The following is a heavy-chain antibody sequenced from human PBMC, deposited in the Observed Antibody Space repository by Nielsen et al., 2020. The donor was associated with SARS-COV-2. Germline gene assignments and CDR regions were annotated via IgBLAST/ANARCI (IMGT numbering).Heavy chain of an antibody. J-gene: IGHJ6*02. CDR1: GFSLSNARMG. CDR2: IFSNDEN. Sequence: SGPTLVKPTETLTLTCTVSGFSLSNARMGVSWTRQPPGKALEWLAHIFSNDENSYSTSLKSRLTISKDTSKSQVVLTMTNMDPVDTATYYCARIQVEITIFGLCYVGMDVGGQGTTVTVSS. V-gene: IGHV2-26*01. D-gene: IGHD3-3*01. CDR3: ARIQVEITIFGLCYVGMDV.